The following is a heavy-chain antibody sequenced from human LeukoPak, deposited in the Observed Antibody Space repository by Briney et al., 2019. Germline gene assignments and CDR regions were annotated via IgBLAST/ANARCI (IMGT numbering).Heavy chain of an antibody. CDR2: INNSGST. Sequence: PSETLSLTCAVYGGSFSGYYWSWVRQPPGKGRDWSGEINNSGSTNYNPSLKSRVTISVDTSKNQFSLKLSSVTAAYTAVYYCARGRVAVAGWSNVAFDIWGQGTMVTVSS. V-gene: IGHV4-34*01. CDR3: ARGRVAVAGWSNVAFDI. D-gene: IGHD6-19*01. J-gene: IGHJ3*02. CDR1: GGSFSGYY.